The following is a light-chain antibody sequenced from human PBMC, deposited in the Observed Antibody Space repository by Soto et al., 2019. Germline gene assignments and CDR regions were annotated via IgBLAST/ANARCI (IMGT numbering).Light chain of an antibody. CDR2: DVS. CDR3: SAYTASTSRI. J-gene: IGLJ2*01. V-gene: IGLV2-14*01. CDR1: SSDIGAYKY. Sequence: QSVLTQPASVSGSPGQSITISCTGTSSDIGAYKYVSWYQQHPGKAPKVMIYDVSHRPSGVSNRFSGSKSGNTASLTISGLQPEDEADYYCSAYTASTSRIFGGGTKLTVL.